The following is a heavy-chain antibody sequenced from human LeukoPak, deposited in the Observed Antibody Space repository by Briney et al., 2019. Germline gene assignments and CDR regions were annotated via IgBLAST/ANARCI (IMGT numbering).Heavy chain of an antibody. J-gene: IGHJ4*02. V-gene: IGHV4-38-2*02. CDR3: ARGLFYYDSSGYYLDY. D-gene: IGHD3-22*01. CDR1: GYFISSGYY. CDR2: IYHSGST. Sequence: SETLSLTCTVSGYFISSGYYWGWIRQPPGKGLEWIGNIYHSGSTDYNPSLKSRVTISVDTSKNHFSLKLSSVTAADTAVYYCARGLFYYDSSGYYLDYWGQGTLVTVSS.